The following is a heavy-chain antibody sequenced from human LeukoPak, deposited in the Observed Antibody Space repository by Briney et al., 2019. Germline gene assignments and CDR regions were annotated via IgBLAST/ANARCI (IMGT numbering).Heavy chain of an antibody. V-gene: IGHV4-34*01. D-gene: IGHD3-10*01. J-gene: IGHJ4*02. CDR3: ARGSIVLWFGELLAPETPFDY. CDR2: INHSGST. CDR1: GGSFSGYY. Sequence: SETLSLTCAVYGGSFSGYYWSWLRQPPGQGLEWIGEINHSGSTNYNPSLKSRVTISVDTSKTQFTLTLSSVTAADTAVYYCARGSIVLWFGELLAPETPFDYWGQGTLVTVSS.